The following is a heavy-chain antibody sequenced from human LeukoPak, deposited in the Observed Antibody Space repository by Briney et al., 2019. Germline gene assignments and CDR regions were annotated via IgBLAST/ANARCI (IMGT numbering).Heavy chain of an antibody. J-gene: IGHJ6*02. Sequence: GGSLRLSCAASGFTFSSYGMHWVRQAPGKGLEWVAVIWYDGSNKYYADSVKGRSTISRDNSKNTLYLQMNSLRAEDTAVYYCARVQAAAGQYYYDGMDVWGQGTTVTVSS. V-gene: IGHV3-33*01. CDR3: ARVQAAAGQYYYDGMDV. CDR2: IWYDGSNK. CDR1: GFTFSSYG. D-gene: IGHD6-13*01.